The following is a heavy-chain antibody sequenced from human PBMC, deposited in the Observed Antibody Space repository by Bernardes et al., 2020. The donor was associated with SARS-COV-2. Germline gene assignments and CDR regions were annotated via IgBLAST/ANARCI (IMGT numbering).Heavy chain of an antibody. Sequence: GGSPRLSCAASGFTVSSYGMHWVRQAPGKGLEWVAVIWYDGSNKYYADSVKGRFTISRDNSKNTLYLQMNSLRAEDTAVYYCARESYGDYVSYFDYWGQGTLVTVSS. V-gene: IGHV3-33*08. D-gene: IGHD4-17*01. J-gene: IGHJ4*02. CDR2: IWYDGSNK. CDR1: GFTVSSYG. CDR3: ARESYGDYVSYFDY.